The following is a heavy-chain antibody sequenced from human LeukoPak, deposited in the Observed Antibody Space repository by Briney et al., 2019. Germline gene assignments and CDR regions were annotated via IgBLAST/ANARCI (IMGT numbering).Heavy chain of an antibody. CDR1: GYTFTNYY. J-gene: IGHJ4*02. D-gene: IGHD2-8*01. Sequence: ASVKVSCKASGYTFTNYYIHWVRQAPGQGLEWMGIINPSGGSTNYVQKFQGRVTMTRDTSTSTVYMELRSLRSDDTAVYYCARDFLGYCTNGVCSSQDYWGQGTLVTVSS. CDR2: INPSGGST. V-gene: IGHV1-46*01. CDR3: ARDFLGYCTNGVCSSQDY.